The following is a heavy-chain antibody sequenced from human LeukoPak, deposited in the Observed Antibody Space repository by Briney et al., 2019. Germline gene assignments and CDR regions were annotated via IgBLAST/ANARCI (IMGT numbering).Heavy chain of an antibody. Sequence: PSETLSLTCTVSGGSISTYHWSWIRQPPGKGLEWIGTIYYSGTTYYNPSLKSRVTVSVDTSKNQFSLKLSSVTAADTAVYYCARLDKRVQNAFDIWGQGTMVTVSS. CDR3: ARLDKRVQNAFDI. V-gene: IGHV4-59*08. CDR1: GGSISTYH. D-gene: IGHD3-9*01. J-gene: IGHJ3*02. CDR2: IYYSGTT.